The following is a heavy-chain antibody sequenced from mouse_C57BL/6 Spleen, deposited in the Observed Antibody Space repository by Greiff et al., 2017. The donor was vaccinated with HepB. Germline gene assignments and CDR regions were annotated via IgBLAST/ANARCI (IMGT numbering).Heavy chain of an antibody. CDR3: ARHGGYDGAMDY. D-gene: IGHD2-3*01. CDR2: IWSDGST. J-gene: IGHJ4*01. V-gene: IGHV2-6-1*01. CDR1: GFSLTSYG. Sequence: QVQLKESGPGLVAPSQCLSITCTVSGFSLTSYGVHWVRQPPGKGLEWLVVIWSDGSTTYNSALKYRLNISKDNSKSQVFLKMNSRQTDDTAMYYYARHGGYDGAMDYWGQGTSVTVSS.